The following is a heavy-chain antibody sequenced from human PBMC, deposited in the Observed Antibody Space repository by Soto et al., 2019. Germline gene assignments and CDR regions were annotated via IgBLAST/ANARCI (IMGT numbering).Heavy chain of an antibody. CDR1: GYTFTSYG. D-gene: IGHD4-4*01. CDR3: ARDHVMTTVTYYYYYYGMDV. Sequence: GASVKVSCKASGYTFTSYGISWVRQAPGQGLEWMGWISAYNGNTNYAQKPQGRVTMTTDTSTSTAYMELRSLRSDDTAVYYCARDHVMTTVTYYYYYYGMDVWGQGTTVTVSS. J-gene: IGHJ6*02. V-gene: IGHV1-18*01. CDR2: ISAYNGNT.